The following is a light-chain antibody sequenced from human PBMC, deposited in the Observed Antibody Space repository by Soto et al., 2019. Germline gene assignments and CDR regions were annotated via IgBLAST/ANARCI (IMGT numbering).Light chain of an antibody. Sequence: DIRLHQSPYSLSASVGDRVTISCRASQSISTYLMWYQQKPGKAPNLLIYGASGLQNGVPSRFTGSGSGTEFTLTITGLQPDDFGTYYCQQSSITPRTFGQGTKVEIK. CDR2: GAS. CDR3: QQSSITPRT. V-gene: IGKV1-39*01. J-gene: IGKJ1*01. CDR1: QSISTY.